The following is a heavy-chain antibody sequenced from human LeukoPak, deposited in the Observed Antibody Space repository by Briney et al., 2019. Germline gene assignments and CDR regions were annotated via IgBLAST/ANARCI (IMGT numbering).Heavy chain of an antibody. CDR2: IYTSGGT. CDR1: GSSISNYY. D-gene: IGHD6-19*01. V-gene: IGHV4-4*07. J-gene: IGHJ4*02. CDR3: ARAAEYSSGWYLFDY. Sequence: SETLSLTCTVSGSSISNYYWTWIRQPAGKGLEWIWRIYTSGGTNYNPSLKTRTTMSVDTSKNQVSLKLSSVAAADTAMYYGARAAEYSSGWYLFDYWGQGILVTVSA.